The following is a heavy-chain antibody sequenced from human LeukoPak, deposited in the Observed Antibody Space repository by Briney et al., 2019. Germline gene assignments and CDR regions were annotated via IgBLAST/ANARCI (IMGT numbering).Heavy chain of an antibody. CDR1: GYSISSGYY. V-gene: IGHV4-38-2*02. J-gene: IGHJ3*02. CDR3: ARVVVPGAFDI. CDR2: IYHSGST. Sequence: PSETLSLTCSVSGYSISSGYYWGWIRQPPGKGLEWIGSIYHSGSTYYNPSLKSRVTISVDTSKNQFSLKLSSVTAADTAVYYCARVVVPGAFDIWGQGTMVTVSS. D-gene: IGHD2-15*01.